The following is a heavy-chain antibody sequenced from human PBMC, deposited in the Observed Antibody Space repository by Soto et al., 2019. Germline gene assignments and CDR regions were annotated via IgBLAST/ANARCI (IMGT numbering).Heavy chain of an antibody. CDR2: IYYSGST. CDR3: ARGWGYCSDGSCYVRLLDY. V-gene: IGHV4-59*01. CDR1: GGSISSYY. J-gene: IGHJ4*02. Sequence: SETLSLTCTVSGGSISSYYWSWIRQSPGKGLEWIGYIYYSGSTNYNPSLKSRVTISVDTSKNQFSLKLSSVTAADTAVYYCARGWGYCSDGSCYVRLLDYWGQGTLVTVSS. D-gene: IGHD2-15*01.